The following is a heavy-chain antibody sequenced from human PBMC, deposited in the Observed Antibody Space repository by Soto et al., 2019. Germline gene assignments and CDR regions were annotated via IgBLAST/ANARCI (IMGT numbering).Heavy chain of an antibody. J-gene: IGHJ4*02. V-gene: IGHV3-23*01. Sequence: GGSLRLSCVASGFSFSSYAMTWVRQAPGRGLEWVSVISGSDGSTYYADSVKGRFTISRDNSKNTLYLQMNCLRAEDTAVYYCAKDRERDAWYEDYWGQGTLVTISS. CDR1: GFSFSSYA. CDR3: AKDRERDAWYEDY. CDR2: ISGSDGST. D-gene: IGHD6-13*01.